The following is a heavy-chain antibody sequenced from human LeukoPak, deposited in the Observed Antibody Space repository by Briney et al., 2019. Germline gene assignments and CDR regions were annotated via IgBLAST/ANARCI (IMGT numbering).Heavy chain of an antibody. D-gene: IGHD3-10*01. CDR2: INSDGSST. Sequence: GGSLRLSCAASGFTFSSYWMHWVRQAPGKGLVCVSRINSDGSSTTYADSVKGRFTISRDNAKNTLYLQMNSLRAEDTAVYYCAREVYGSGNHFDYWGQGTLVTVSS. J-gene: IGHJ4*02. CDR3: AREVYGSGNHFDY. V-gene: IGHV3-74*01. CDR1: GFTFSSYW.